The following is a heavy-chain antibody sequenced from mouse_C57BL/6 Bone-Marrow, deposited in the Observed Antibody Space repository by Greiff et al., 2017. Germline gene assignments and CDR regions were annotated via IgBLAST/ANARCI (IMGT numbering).Heavy chain of an antibody. CDR1: GYTFTSYW. J-gene: IGHJ1*03. CDR3: ARRRGYYYGSTWYFDV. CDR2: IYPGSGST. D-gene: IGHD1-1*01. Sequence: QVQLQQPGAELVKPGASVKMSCKASGYTFTSYWITWVKQRPGQGLEWIGDIYPGSGSTNYNEKFKSKATLTVDTSSSTAYMQLSSLTSEDSAVYYCARRRGYYYGSTWYFDVWGTGTTVTVSS. V-gene: IGHV1-55*01.